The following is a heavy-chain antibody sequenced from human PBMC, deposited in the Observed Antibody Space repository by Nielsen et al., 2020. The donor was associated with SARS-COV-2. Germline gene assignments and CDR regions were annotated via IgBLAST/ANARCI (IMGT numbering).Heavy chain of an antibody. Sequence: GGSLRLSCAASGFTFSSYAMSWVPQAPGKGLEWIAHLGSGIRYADAVRGRFTISGDDTKNSLFLQMNNLRLEDTAIYYCARGSTYWGPGTLVTVSS. CDR1: GFTFSSYA. CDR3: ARGSTY. J-gene: IGHJ4*01. CDR2: LGSGI. V-gene: IGHV3-48*04. D-gene: IGHD5/OR15-5a*01.